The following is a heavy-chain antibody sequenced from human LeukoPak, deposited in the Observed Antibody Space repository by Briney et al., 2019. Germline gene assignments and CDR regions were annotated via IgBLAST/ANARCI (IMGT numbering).Heavy chain of an antibody. D-gene: IGHD3-10*01. Sequence: GGSLRLSCAASGFTFSSYSMNWVRQAPGKELEWVSSISSSSSYIYYADSVKGRFTISRDNAKNSLYLQMNSLRAEDTAVYYCARDSTPGGYYYYGMDVWGQGTTVTVSS. CDR3: ARDSTPGGYYYYGMDV. J-gene: IGHJ6*02. CDR2: ISSSSSYI. CDR1: GFTFSSYS. V-gene: IGHV3-21*01.